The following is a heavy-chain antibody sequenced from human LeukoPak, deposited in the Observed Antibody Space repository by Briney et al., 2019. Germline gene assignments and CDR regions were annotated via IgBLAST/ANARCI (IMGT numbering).Heavy chain of an antibody. V-gene: IGHV3-74*03. CDR2: IDEGGSNA. CDR1: GFTFSNHW. CDR3: ARDRLTSGSYFFDY. Sequence: GGSLRLSCAASGFTFSNHWMHWVRQAPGKGLVWVSRIDEGGSNAMYADSVKGRFSISRDNAKNTVNLQMNSLRAEDTGVYYCARDRLTSGSYFFDYWGQGTLVTVSS. J-gene: IGHJ4*02. D-gene: IGHD1-26*01.